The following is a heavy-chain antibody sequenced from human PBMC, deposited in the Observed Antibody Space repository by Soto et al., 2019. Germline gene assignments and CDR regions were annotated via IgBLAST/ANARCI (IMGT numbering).Heavy chain of an antibody. CDR2: INQDGSEK. Sequence: PGGSLRLSCAASGFTFNSNWMDWVRQAPGKGLEWVANINQDGSEKNYVDSVKGRFTISRDNAKNSLYLQMSSLTAEDSALYYCSKSPDYWGQGALVTVSS. CDR3: SKSPDY. J-gene: IGHJ4*02. V-gene: IGHV3-7*01. CDR1: GFTFNSNW.